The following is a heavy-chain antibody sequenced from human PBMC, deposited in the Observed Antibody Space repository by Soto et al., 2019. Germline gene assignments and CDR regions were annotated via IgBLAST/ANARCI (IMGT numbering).Heavy chain of an antibody. CDR2: IYYSGST. J-gene: IGHJ6*02. D-gene: IGHD2-8*02. V-gene: IGHV4-31*03. Sequence: SETLSLTCTVSGDSISSGGYYWSWIRLQPGKGLEWIGYIYYSGSTYYNPALKSRVTISVDTSKNQFSLKRSSVTAAETAVYNCARAGEGLLAAAYYYYGMDVWGQGTTVTVSS. CDR1: GDSISSGGYY. CDR3: ARAGEGLLAAAYYYYGMDV.